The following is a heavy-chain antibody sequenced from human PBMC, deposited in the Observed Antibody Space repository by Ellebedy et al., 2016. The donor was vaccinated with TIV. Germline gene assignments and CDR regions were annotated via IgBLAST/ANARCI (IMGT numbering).Heavy chain of an antibody. CDR2: VWYDGSDK. V-gene: IGHV3-33*01. CDR3: ARPRVRSSYYHGMDV. D-gene: IGHD3-16*01. J-gene: IGHJ6*02. CDR1: GFTFSTYG. Sequence: PGGSLRLSCAASGFTFSTYGLHWVRQAPGKGLEWVAVVWYDGSDKYYADSVKGRFTISRDNSKNTLYLQMNSLRAEDTAVYYCARPRVRSSYYHGMDVWGQGTTIIVSS.